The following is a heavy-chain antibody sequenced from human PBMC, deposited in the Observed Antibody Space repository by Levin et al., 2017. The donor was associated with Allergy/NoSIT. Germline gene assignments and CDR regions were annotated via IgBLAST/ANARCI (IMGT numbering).Heavy chain of an antibody. CDR3: ARLGPPGSYAFDI. CDR2: IYNSATT. J-gene: IGHJ3*02. D-gene: IGHD3/OR15-3a*01. CDR1: GGSISGFY. Sequence: SSETLSLTCTVSGGSISGFYWSWIRQPPGKELEWVAYIYNSATTNYNPSLKSRLSISVDTSRNQISLKLTSVTAADTAVYYCARLGPPGSYAFDIWGQGTMVTVSS. V-gene: IGHV4-59*01.